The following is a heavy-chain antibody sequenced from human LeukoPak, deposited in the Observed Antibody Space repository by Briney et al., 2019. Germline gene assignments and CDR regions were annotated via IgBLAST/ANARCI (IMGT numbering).Heavy chain of an antibody. CDR3: ARGPLHCGGDCYSGYFDY. J-gene: IGHJ4*02. CDR2: INPDGRDT. CDR1: GFTFNRCW. Sequence: GGSLRLSCVVSGFTFNRCWMNWVRQAPGKGLEWVAHINPDGRDTYYVDSVKGRFTISRDNAKNTLYLQMNSLRAEDTAVYYCARGPLHCGGDCYSGYFDYWGQGTLVTVSS. V-gene: IGHV3-7*01. D-gene: IGHD2-21*02.